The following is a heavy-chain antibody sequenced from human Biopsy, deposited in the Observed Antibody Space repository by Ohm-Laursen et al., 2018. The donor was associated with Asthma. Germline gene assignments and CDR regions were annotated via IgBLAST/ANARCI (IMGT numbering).Heavy chain of an antibody. CDR3: ARDKPSHIDYYYGMDV. Sequence: LRLSCTASGFTFSSYAMHWVRQAPGKGLEWVAVISYDGSNKYYADSVKGRFTISRDNSKNTLYLQMNSLRAEDTAVYYCARDKPSHIDYYYGMDVWGQGTTVTVSS. CDR2: ISYDGSNK. CDR1: GFTFSSYA. J-gene: IGHJ6*02. V-gene: IGHV3-30-3*01.